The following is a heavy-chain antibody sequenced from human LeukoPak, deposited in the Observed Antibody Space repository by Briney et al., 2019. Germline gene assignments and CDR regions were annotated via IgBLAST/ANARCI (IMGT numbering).Heavy chain of an antibody. D-gene: IGHD3-3*02. CDR1: GFTFSSYW. Sequence: GGSLRLSCAASGFTFSSYWMSWVRQAPGKGLEWVANIKRDGSEKYYVNSVKGRFTISRDNAQNSLFLQMNSLRAEDTAVYYCASISLNAFDLWGQGTMVTVSS. CDR2: IKRDGSEK. CDR3: ASISLNAFDL. J-gene: IGHJ3*01. V-gene: IGHV3-7*03.